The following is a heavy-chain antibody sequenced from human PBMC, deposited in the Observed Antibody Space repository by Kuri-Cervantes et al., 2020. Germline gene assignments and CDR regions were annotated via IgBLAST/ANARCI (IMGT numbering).Heavy chain of an antibody. CDR2: INHSGST. Sequence: GSLRLSCTVSGGSISSYYWSWIRQPPGKGMEWIGEINHSGSTNYNPSLKSRVTISVDTSKNQFSLKLSSVTAADTAVYYCARVWRYSSGWYGGFDYWGQGTLVTVSS. CDR3: ARVWRYSSGWYGGFDY. V-gene: IGHV4-59*01. J-gene: IGHJ4*02. CDR1: GGSISSYY. D-gene: IGHD6-19*01.